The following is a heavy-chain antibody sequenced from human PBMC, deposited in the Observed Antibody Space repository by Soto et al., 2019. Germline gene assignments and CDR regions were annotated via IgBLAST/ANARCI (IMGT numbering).Heavy chain of an antibody. V-gene: IGHV3-23*01. Sequence: EVELLESGGGLVQPGGSLRLSCAASGLTFYSYVMSWVRQAPGKGLEWVSAISSSGDSSYYADPVKGRFTISRDSSKNLLFLQMKSLRAEDTAIYYCARELCSNTSRYAGRAFDLWGQGTPVTVSS. D-gene: IGHD2-2*01. J-gene: IGHJ4*02. CDR2: ISSSGDSS. CDR3: ARELCSNTSRYAGRAFDL. CDR1: GLTFYSYV.